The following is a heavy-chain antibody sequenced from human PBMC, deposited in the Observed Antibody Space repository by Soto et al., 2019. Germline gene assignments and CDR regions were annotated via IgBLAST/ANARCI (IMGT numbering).Heavy chain of an antibody. CDR1: GGSISSSSYY. CDR2: IYYSGST. V-gene: IGHV4-39*01. D-gene: IGHD1-26*01. J-gene: IGHJ6*02. Sequence: SETLSLTCTVSGGSISSSSYYWGWIRQPPGKGLEWIGSIYYSGSTYYNPSLKSRVTISVDTSKNQFSLKLSSVTAADTAVYYCARQWGPLCYYYCMDVWGQGTTGTVAS. CDR3: ARQWGPLCYYYCMDV.